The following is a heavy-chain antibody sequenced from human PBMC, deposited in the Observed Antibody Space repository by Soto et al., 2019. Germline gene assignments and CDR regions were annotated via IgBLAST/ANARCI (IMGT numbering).Heavy chain of an antibody. CDR1: GFTFRSYA. V-gene: IGHV3-23*01. Sequence: GGSLRLSCAASGFTFRSYAMRGVRQAPGKGLEWVSGITTNGGSTYYTDSVKGRFTISRDNSKNTLYLQMNGLRGEDTAVYYCVRQYYDFWSGYFDHWGQGTLVTVSS. D-gene: IGHD3-3*01. J-gene: IGHJ4*02. CDR3: VRQYYDFWSGYFDH. CDR2: ITTNGGST.